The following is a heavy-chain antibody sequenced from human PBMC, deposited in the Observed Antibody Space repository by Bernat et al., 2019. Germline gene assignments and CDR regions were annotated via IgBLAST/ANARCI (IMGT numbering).Heavy chain of an antibody. D-gene: IGHD6-13*01. CDR2: IKQGGSEK. CDR1: GFTFSSYW. Sequence: EVQLVESGGGLVQPGGSLRLSCAASGFTFSSYWMSWVRQAPGRGLEWVANIKQGGSEKYYADSVKGRFTISRDNAKNSLYLKMNSLGAENTAVYYCAGIAAALRGFDYWDQGTLVTVSS. J-gene: IGHJ4*02. V-gene: IGHV3-7*01. CDR3: AGIAAALRGFDY.